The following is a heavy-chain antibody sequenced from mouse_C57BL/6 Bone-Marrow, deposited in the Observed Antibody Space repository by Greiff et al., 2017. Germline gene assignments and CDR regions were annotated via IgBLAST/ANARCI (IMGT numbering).Heavy chain of an antibody. CDR3: TTGYYYGSCYDY. CDR2: IDPENGDT. D-gene: IGHD1-1*01. V-gene: IGHV14-4*01. CDR1: GFNIKDDY. J-gene: IGHJ2*01. Sequence: VQLQQSGAELVRPGASVKLSCTASGFNIKDDYMHWVKQRPEQGLEWIGWIDPENGDTEYATKFQGKATITADTSSNTAYLQLSSLTSEDTAVYYCTTGYYYGSCYDYWGQGTTLTVSS.